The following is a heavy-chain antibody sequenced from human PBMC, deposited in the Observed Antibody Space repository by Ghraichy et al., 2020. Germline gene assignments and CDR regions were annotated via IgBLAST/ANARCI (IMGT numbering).Heavy chain of an antibody. D-gene: IGHD6-19*01. V-gene: IGHV1-2*02. CDR1: GFTFIGYY. Sequence: ASVKVSCKASGFTFIGYYIHWLRQAPGQGLEWVGWINPNTGGTNYAQKFQGRVTMTRDTSISTAYMELSRLTSDDTAVYYCARPVYSSAWYLDYWGQGTLLTVSS. CDR3: ARPVYSSAWYLDY. CDR2: INPNTGGT. J-gene: IGHJ4*02.